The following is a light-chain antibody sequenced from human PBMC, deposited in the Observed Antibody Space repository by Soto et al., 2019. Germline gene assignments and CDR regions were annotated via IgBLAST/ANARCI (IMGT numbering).Light chain of an antibody. CDR3: CSYAGSYTYI. CDR1: SSDVGSYNR. V-gene: IGLV2-11*01. CDR2: DVS. J-gene: IGLJ1*01. Sequence: QSVLTQPHSVSGSPGQSVTISCTGTSSDVGSYNRVSWYQQPPGKAPKLMIYDVSQRPSGVPDRFSGSKSDSTASLTISELQAEDEADYYCCSYAGSYTYIFGTGTKLTVL.